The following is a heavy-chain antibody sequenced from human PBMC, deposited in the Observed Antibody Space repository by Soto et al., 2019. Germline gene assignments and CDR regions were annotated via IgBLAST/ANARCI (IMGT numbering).Heavy chain of an antibody. J-gene: IGHJ4*02. CDR2: ISNTGGGT. CDR1: GFTFNNYA. V-gene: IGHV3-23*01. CDR3: AKDRIAGNFDY. Sequence: PGGSLRLSCAASGFTFNNYAMNWVRQAPGMGLEWVATISNTGGGTYYADSVKGRFTISRDNSKNTLYLQMSSLRVEDTAVYYCAKDRIAGNFDYWGQGSQVTVYS.